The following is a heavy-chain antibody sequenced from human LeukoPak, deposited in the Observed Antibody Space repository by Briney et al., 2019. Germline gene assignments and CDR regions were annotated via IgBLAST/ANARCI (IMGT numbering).Heavy chain of an antibody. Sequence: GGSLRLSCAASGFTFSSYWMSWVRQAPGKGLEWVANIKQDGSEKYYVDSVKGRFTMSRDNAKNSLYLQMNSLRAEDTAVYYCARGFAYYYGSGSYYAYWGQGTLVTVSS. V-gene: IGHV3-7*01. J-gene: IGHJ4*02. CDR2: IKQDGSEK. CDR3: ARGFAYYYGSGSYYAY. D-gene: IGHD3-10*01. CDR1: GFTFSSYW.